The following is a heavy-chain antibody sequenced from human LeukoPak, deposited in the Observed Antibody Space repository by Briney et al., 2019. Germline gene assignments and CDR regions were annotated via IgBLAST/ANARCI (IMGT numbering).Heavy chain of an antibody. D-gene: IGHD1-7*01. CDR2: ISYDGSNK. V-gene: IGHV3-30*04. J-gene: IGHJ4*02. CDR1: GFTFSSYA. Sequence: PGGSLRLSCAASGFTFSSYAMHWVRQAPGKGLEWVAVISYDGSNKYYADSVKGRFTISRDNSKNTLYLQMNSLRAEDTAVYHCARSVNSFPDYWGQGTLVTVSS. CDR3: ARSVNSFPDY.